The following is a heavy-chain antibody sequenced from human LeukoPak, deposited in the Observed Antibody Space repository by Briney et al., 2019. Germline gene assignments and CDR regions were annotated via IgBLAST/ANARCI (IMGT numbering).Heavy chain of an antibody. J-gene: IGHJ4*02. CDR2: ISGSGGST. CDR3: AKEVQLLPFDY. D-gene: IGHD1-1*01. CDR1: GFTFSSYA. Sequence: PGGSLRLSCAASGFTFSSYAMSWVRQAPGKGLEWVSAISGSGGSTYYADSVKGRFTISRDNSRNTMYLQMNSLRPDDTAVYYCAKEVQLLPFDYWGQGTLVTVSS. V-gene: IGHV3-23*01.